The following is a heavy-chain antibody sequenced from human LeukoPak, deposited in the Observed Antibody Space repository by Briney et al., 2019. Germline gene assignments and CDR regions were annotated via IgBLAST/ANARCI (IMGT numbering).Heavy chain of an antibody. D-gene: IGHD3-10*01. J-gene: IGHJ4*02. V-gene: IGHV4-59*12. CDR1: GGSISSYY. CDR2: IYYSGST. CDR3: ATTYYYGSGSYNY. Sequence: PSETLSLTCTVSGGSISSYYWSWIRQPPGKGLEWIGYIYYSGSTYYNPSLKSRVTISVDTSKNQFSLKLSSVTAADTAVYYCATTYYYGSGSYNYWGQGTLVTVSS.